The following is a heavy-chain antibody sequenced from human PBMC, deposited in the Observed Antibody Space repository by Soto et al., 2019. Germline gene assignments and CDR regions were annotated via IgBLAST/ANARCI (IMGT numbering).Heavy chain of an antibody. V-gene: IGHV1-58*01. CDR3: VGDGREVDAFDI. Sequence: SVKVSCKASGFTSAISAVQSVREDRRQRLGWMGWMVVGSGNTNYAQEFQERVTITRDMSTSAAYMELRSLRSEETAVYCCVGDGREVDAFDIWGKGPMVPVSS. D-gene: IGHD1-26*01. CDR1: GFTSAISA. J-gene: IGHJ3*02. CDR2: MVVGSGNT.